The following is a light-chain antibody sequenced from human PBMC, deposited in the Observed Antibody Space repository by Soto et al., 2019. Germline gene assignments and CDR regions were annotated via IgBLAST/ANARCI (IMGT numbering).Light chain of an antibody. CDR3: QQSYGTPLT. Sequence: DMAMTQSPSSLSAFVGDRVTITCRASQSISNYLNWYQHKPGKVPKLLIYAASSLQSGVPTRFSGSGSGTDFTLTINSLQPEDFATYYWQQSYGTPLTFGGGTKIEIK. V-gene: IGKV1-39*01. J-gene: IGKJ4*01. CDR1: QSISNY. CDR2: AAS.